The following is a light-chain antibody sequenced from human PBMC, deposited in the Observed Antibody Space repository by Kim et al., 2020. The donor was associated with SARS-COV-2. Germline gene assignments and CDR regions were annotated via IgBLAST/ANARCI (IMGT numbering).Light chain of an antibody. Sequence: GRTVTFSCSGDSSNIGNNYVYSYQQPTGTAPKLLIHSNGQRPSGVPDRFSGSKSGTSASLAISGLRSEDEADYYCAAWDDSLSGPVFGGGTQLTVL. CDR1: SSNIGNNY. V-gene: IGLV1-47*02. CDR2: SNG. J-gene: IGLJ3*02. CDR3: AAWDDSLSGPV.